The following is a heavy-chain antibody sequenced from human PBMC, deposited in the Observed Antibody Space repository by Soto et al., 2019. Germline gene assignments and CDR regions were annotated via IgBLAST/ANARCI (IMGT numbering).Heavy chain of an antibody. CDR1: GGSFSGYY. V-gene: IGHV4-34*01. CDR3: ASGSSWFREYFQH. J-gene: IGHJ1*01. Sequence: PSETLSLTCAVYGGSFSGYYWSWIRQPPGKGLEWIGEINHSGSTNYNPSLKSRVTISVDTSKNQFSLKLSSVTAADTAVYYCASGSSWFREYFQHWGQGTLVTVSS. CDR2: INHSGST. D-gene: IGHD6-13*01.